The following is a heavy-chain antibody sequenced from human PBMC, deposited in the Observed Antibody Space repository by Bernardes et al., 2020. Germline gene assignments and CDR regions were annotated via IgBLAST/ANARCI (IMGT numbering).Heavy chain of an antibody. CDR3: ARSGGNSGWFDP. V-gene: IGHV4-39*01. Sequence: SETLSLTCTVSGGSISSSSYYWGWIRQPPGKGLEWIGIIYYSGSTYYSPSLKSRVTISVDTSKNQFSLKLTSVTAADTAVYYCARSGGNSGWFDPWGQGTLVTVSS. J-gene: IGHJ5*02. D-gene: IGHD2-21*01. CDR2: IYYSGST. CDR1: GGSISSSSYY.